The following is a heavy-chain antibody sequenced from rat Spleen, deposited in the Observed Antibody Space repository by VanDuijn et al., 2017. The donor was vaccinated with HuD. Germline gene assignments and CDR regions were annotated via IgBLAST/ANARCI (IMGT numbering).Heavy chain of an antibody. V-gene: IGHV2-15*01. J-gene: IGHJ3*01. CDR2: IWSGGST. Sequence: QVQLKESGPGLVQPSQTLSLTCTVSGFSLTSYGVSWVRQPPGKGLEWIGAIWSGGSTDYNSALKSRLSISRDTSKSQLFLKMNSLQTEDTAIYFCTRDHSYWGSYYPGGFAYWGQGTLVTVSS. D-gene: IGHD1-12*02. CDR3: TRDHSYWGSYYPGGFAY. CDR1: GFSLTSYG.